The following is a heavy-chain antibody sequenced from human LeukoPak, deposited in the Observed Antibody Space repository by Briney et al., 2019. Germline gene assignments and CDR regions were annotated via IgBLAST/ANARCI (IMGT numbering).Heavy chain of an antibody. J-gene: IGHJ4*02. D-gene: IGHD6-13*01. Sequence: SETLSLTCTVSGVSVSSGSYYWSCIRQPPGKGLEWIGYIFYSGSTNYSPSLKSRVTISVDTSKNQVSLKVSPVTAADTAVYYCARSLTSGYSSSWFDYWGQGTLITVSS. CDR3: ARSLTSGYSSSWFDY. CDR2: IFYSGST. V-gene: IGHV4-61*01. CDR1: GVSVSSGSYY.